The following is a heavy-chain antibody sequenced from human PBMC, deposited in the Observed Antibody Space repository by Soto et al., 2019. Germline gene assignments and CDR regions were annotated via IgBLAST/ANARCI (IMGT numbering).Heavy chain of an antibody. V-gene: IGHV1-46*01. Sequence: ASLKVSCKASGYTFTSYYMHWVRQAPGQGLEWMGIINPSGGSTSYAQKFQGRVTMTRDTSTSTVYMELSSLRSEDTAVYYCESPIMITFGGVIVPDAFDIWGQGTMVTVSS. CDR1: GYTFTSYY. J-gene: IGHJ3*02. CDR3: ESPIMITFGGVIVPDAFDI. CDR2: INPSGGST. D-gene: IGHD3-16*02.